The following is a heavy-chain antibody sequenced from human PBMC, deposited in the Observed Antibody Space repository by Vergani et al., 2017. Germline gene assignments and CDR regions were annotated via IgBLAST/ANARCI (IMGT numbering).Heavy chain of an antibody. J-gene: IGHJ4*02. D-gene: IGHD1-26*01. CDR3: VKDAGSYENFFAS. CDR1: GFTFSTYA. V-gene: IGHV3-23*01. Sequence: EVQLLESGGSLKQPGGSVRLSCAASGFTFSTYAMHWVRQAPGKGLEWVSALTGGGGSTYYADSFKGRFIISRDNSRDTLYLQMNSLRPEDTATYYCVKDAGSYENFFASWVQGTLVTVSS. CDR2: LTGGGGST.